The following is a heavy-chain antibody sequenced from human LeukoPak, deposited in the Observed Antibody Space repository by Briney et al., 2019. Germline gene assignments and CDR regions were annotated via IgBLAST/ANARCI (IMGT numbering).Heavy chain of an antibody. Sequence: QSGRSLRLSCAASGFTFSSYAMHWVRQAPGKGLEWVAVISYDGSNKYYADSVKGRFTISRDNSKNTLYLQMDRLRAEDTAVYYCARDVATTVTSRVPSKVPFDLWGRGTLVTVSS. D-gene: IGHD4-17*01. V-gene: IGHV3-30*04. J-gene: IGHJ2*01. CDR3: ARDVATTVTSRVPSKVPFDL. CDR2: ISYDGSNK. CDR1: GFTFSSYA.